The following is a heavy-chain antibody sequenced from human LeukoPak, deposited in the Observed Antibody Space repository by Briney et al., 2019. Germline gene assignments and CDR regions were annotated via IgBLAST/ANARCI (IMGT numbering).Heavy chain of an antibody. D-gene: IGHD2-15*01. CDR2: IGGSGSTI. CDR1: GFTVSSYV. Sequence: RPGRSLRLSCAASGFTVSSYVMNGVRQAPGKGLEWVSYIGGSGSTIYYADSVKGRFTISRDNSRNTLYLQMNRLRAEDTAVYFCALYCSGGSCYSIGGAFDIWGQGTLVTVSS. CDR3: ALYCSGGSCYSIGGAFDI. J-gene: IGHJ3*02. V-gene: IGHV3-48*03.